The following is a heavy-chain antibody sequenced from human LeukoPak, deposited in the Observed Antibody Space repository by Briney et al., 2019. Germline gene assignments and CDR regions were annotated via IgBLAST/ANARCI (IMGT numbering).Heavy chain of an antibody. CDR2: IYHSGST. D-gene: IGHD2-21*02. J-gene: IGHJ3*02. CDR3: AAGAYCGGDCPPDAFDI. V-gene: IGHV4-30-2*01. CDR1: GGSISSGGYS. Sequence: SETLSLTCAVSGGSISSGGYSWSWIRQPPGKGLEWIGYIYHSGSTYYNPSLKSRVTISVDRSKNQFSLKLSSVTAADTAVYYCAAGAYCGGDCPPDAFDIWGQGTMVTVSS.